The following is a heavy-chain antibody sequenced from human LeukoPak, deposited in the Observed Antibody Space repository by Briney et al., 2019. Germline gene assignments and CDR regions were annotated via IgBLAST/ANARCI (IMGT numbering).Heavy chain of an antibody. Sequence: SETLSLTCAVYGGSFSGYYWSWIRQPPGKGLEWIGEINHSGSTNYNPSLKSRVTISVDTSKNQFSLKLSSVTAADTAVYYCARLANYYDSSGYYHWLDYWGQGTLVTVSS. J-gene: IGHJ4*02. D-gene: IGHD3-22*01. V-gene: IGHV4-34*01. CDR3: ARLANYYDSSGYYHWLDY. CDR1: GGSFSGYY. CDR2: INHSGST.